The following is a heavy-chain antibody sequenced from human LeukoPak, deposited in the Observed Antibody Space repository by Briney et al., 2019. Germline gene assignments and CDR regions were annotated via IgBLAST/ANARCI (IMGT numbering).Heavy chain of an antibody. CDR1: GYTFTTYW. CDR2: IYPSDSDT. V-gene: IGHV5-51*01. Sequence: GESLKISCKGSGYTFTTYWIGWVRQMPGKGLEWMGIIYPSDSDTRYSPSFQGQVTISADKSISTAYLQWSSLKASDTAMYYCARQNNWNSQFADCWGQGTLVTVSS. D-gene: IGHD1-7*01. CDR3: ARQNNWNSQFADC. J-gene: IGHJ4*02.